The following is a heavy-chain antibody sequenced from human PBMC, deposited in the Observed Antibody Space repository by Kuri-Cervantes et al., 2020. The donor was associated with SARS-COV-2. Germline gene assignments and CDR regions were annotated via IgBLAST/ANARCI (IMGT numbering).Heavy chain of an antibody. V-gene: IGHV3-30-3*01. CDR3: ARDQAGTIDY. D-gene: IGHD1-1*01. J-gene: IGHJ4*02. CDR2: ISYDGSNK. Sequence: GGPLRLSCAASGFTFSSYAMHWVRQAPGKGLEWVAVISYDGSNKYYADSVKGRFTISRDNSKNTLYLQMNSLRAEDTAVYYCARDQAGTIDYWGQGTLVTVSS. CDR1: GFTFSSYA.